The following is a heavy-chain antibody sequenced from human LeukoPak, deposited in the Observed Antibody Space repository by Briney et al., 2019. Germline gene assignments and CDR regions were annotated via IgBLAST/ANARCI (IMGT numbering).Heavy chain of an antibody. CDR2: IYASGTT. J-gene: IGHJ4*02. CDR3: VVGSGYFFDY. CDR1: GASISRTSYY. V-gene: IGHV4-39*01. Sequence: SETLSLTCTVSGASISRTSYYWGWIRQPPGKGLEWLGTIYASGTTYYNPPLKSRVSISVDTSKNQFSLKLSSVTAADTAVYYCVVGSGYFFDYWGQGTLVTVSS. D-gene: IGHD3-22*01.